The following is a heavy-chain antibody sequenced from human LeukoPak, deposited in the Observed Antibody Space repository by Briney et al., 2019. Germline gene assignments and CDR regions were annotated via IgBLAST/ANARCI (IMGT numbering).Heavy chain of an antibody. CDR1: GYSISSGYY. Sequence: SETLSLTCVVSGYSISSGYYWGWIRQPPGKGLEWIGYIYYSGSTNYNPSLKSRVTISVDTSKNQFSLKLSSVTAADTAVYYCARYCSSTSCYGGWGQGTLVTVSS. CDR2: IYYSGST. CDR3: ARYCSSTSCYGG. D-gene: IGHD2-2*01. J-gene: IGHJ4*02. V-gene: IGHV4-61*01.